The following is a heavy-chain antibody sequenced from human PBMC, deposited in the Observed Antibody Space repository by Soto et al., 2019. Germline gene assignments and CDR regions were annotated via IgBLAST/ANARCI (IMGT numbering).Heavy chain of an antibody. CDR2: IIPIFGTA. J-gene: IGHJ2*01. CDR1: GGTFSSYA. CDR3: ARGGYYDSSGYSPHREYFDL. D-gene: IGHD3-22*01. Sequence: GASVKVSCKASGGTFSSYAISWVRQAPGQGLEWMGGIIPIFGTANYAQKFQGRVTITADESTSTAYMELSSLRSEDTAVYYCARGGYYDSSGYSPHREYFDLWGRGTLVTVSS. V-gene: IGHV1-69*13.